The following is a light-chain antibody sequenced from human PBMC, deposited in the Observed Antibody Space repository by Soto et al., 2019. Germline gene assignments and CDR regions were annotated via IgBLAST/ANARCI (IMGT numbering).Light chain of an antibody. CDR2: AAS. V-gene: IGKV3-15*01. CDR1: QSVTNN. CDR3: QQRSSWPLT. J-gene: IGKJ4*01. Sequence: EIVMTQSPDTLSVSPGERATLSCRASQSVTNNLAWYQQQPGQAPRLLIYAASTRATGIPARFSGSGSGTDFTLTISSLQSEDFAVYYCQQRSSWPLTFGGGTKVEIK.